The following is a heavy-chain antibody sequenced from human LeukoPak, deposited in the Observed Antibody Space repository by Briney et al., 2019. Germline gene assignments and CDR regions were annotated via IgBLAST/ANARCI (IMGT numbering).Heavy chain of an antibody. Sequence: SQTLSLTCAVSGGSISSGGYSWSWIRQPPGKGLEWIGYIYHSGSTYYNLSLKSRVTISVDRSKNQFSLKLSSVTAADTAVYYCASVYCSSTSCPLGYFDYWGQGTLVTVSS. CDR1: GGSISSGGYS. V-gene: IGHV4-30-2*01. CDR2: IYHSGST. J-gene: IGHJ4*02. CDR3: ASVYCSSTSCPLGYFDY. D-gene: IGHD2-2*01.